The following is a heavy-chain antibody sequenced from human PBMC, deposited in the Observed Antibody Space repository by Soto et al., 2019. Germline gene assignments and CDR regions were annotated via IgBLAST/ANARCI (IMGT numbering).Heavy chain of an antibody. CDR2: ISTDDGYT. D-gene: IGHD5-12*01. CDR1: GYTFSNYA. J-gene: IGHJ4*02. CDR3: ARDRLHSGSDGDY. Sequence: ASVKVSCKASGYTFSNYAISWVRQAPGQGLEWMGWISTDDGYTNYARDRVTMTKDSSTNTAYMELRSLRSDDTAIYYCARDRLHSGSDGDYWGKGTLVTVSX. V-gene: IGHV1-18*01.